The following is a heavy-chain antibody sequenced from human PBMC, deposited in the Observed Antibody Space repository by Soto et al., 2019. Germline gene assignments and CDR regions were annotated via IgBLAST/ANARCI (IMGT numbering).Heavy chain of an antibody. V-gene: IGHV3-48*02. J-gene: IGHJ6*02. Sequence: PGGSLRLSCAASGFTFNDYNMNWVRQAPGKGLEWVAYIRSTSTSIHYADSVRGRFTISRDSAKNSLYLQMNSLRDEDTAVYYCVRESLTVTQRVGFYYGMDVWGQGTTVTVYS. CDR3: VRESLTVTQRVGFYYGMDV. D-gene: IGHD4-4*01. CDR2: IRSTSTSI. CDR1: GFTFNDYN.